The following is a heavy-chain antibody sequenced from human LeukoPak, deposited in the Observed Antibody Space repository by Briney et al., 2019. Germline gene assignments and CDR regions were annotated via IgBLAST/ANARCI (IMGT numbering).Heavy chain of an antibody. CDR2: IHYSGSA. CDR3: ARDMGAPDYGSYSVDY. V-gene: IGHV4-61*01. CDR1: GGSVSSGSYY. Sequence: SETLPLTCTVSGGSVSSGSYYWSWIRQPPGRGLEWIAYIHYSGSAAYNPSLKSRVTISRDMSTNQFSLKMTSVTAADTAVYFCARDMGAPDYGSYSVDYWGQGTLVTVSS. J-gene: IGHJ4*02. D-gene: IGHD4-23*01.